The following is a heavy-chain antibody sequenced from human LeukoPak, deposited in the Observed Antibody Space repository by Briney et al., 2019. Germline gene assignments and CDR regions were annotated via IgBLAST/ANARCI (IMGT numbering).Heavy chain of an antibody. V-gene: IGHV1-18*01. CDR2: ISAYNGNT. J-gene: IGHJ4*02. CDR1: GYTFTIYG. Sequence: ASVKVSCKASGYTFTIYGISWVRQAPGQGLEGMGWISAYNGNTNYAQKLQGRVTMTTDTSTSTAYMELRSLRSDDTAVYYCAREICSSTSCYRESYFDYWGQGTLVTVSS. CDR3: AREICSSTSCYRESYFDY. D-gene: IGHD2-2*02.